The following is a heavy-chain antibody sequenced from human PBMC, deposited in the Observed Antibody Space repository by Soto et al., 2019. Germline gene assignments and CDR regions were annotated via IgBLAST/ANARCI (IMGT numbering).Heavy chain of an antibody. Sequence: AGGSLRLSCAASGFTFSSYEMNWVRQAPGKGLEWVSYISSSGTTIYYADSVKGRFTISRDNAKNSLYLQMNSLRAEDTAVYYCTRDPSSGRRDWYFDLWGRGTLVTVSS. CDR3: TRDPSSGRRDWYFDL. CDR1: GFTFSSYE. V-gene: IGHV3-48*03. CDR2: ISSSGTTI. J-gene: IGHJ2*01. D-gene: IGHD3-22*01.